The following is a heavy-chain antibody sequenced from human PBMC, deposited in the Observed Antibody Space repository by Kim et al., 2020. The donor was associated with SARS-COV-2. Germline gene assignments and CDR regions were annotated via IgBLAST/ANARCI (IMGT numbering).Heavy chain of an antibody. D-gene: IGHD2-15*01. Sequence: NPSLKSRVTISVDTSKNQFSLKLSSVTAADTAVYYCARRRGGGSYFFDYWGQGTLVTVSS. CDR3: ARRRGGGSYFFDY. V-gene: IGHV4-39*01. J-gene: IGHJ4*02.